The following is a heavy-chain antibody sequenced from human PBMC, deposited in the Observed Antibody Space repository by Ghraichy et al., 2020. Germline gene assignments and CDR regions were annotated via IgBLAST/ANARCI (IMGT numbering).Heavy chain of an antibody. V-gene: IGHV3-7*01. CDR2: INHDGGET. Sequence: GSLRLSCTASGFSFSNSWMNWVRQAPGKGLEWVANINHDGGETYYVDSVKGRFTVSRDNTKKSLFLHMDDLRAEDASLYFCTIGHYRGAPWGQGALVTVSS. J-gene: IGHJ5*02. CDR3: TIGHYRGAP. CDR1: GFSFSNSW. D-gene: IGHD4/OR15-4a*01.